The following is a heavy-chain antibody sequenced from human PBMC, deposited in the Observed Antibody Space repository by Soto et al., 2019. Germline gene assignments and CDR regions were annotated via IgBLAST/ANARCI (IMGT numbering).Heavy chain of an antibody. CDR2: ISPESDKA. CDR1: GYTFTSFG. Sequence: VQLVQSGAEVKKPGASVRVSCKASGYTFTSFGLSWVRQAPGQGPEWLGWISPESDKATYAHKFQGRITMTTDTYTTTAYMDLRSLRSDDTAVDYCTRELFVISPSTVTTYAYWGQGTLVSVS. CDR3: TRELFVISPSTVTTYAY. J-gene: IGHJ4*02. D-gene: IGHD4-17*01. V-gene: IGHV1-18*01.